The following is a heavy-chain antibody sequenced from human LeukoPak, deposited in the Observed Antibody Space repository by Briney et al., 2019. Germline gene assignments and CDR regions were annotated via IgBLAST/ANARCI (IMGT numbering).Heavy chain of an antibody. V-gene: IGHV3-48*03. J-gene: IGHJ4*02. Sequence: GGSLRLSCAASGFTFSSYEMNWVRQAPGKGLEWVSYISSSGSTIYYADSVKGRLTISRDNAKNSLYLQMNSLRAEDTAVYYCARWSWSGYYYQSYYFDYWGQGTLVTVSS. CDR3: ARWSWSGYYYQSYYFDY. CDR1: GFTFSSYE. CDR2: ISSSGSTI. D-gene: IGHD3-3*01.